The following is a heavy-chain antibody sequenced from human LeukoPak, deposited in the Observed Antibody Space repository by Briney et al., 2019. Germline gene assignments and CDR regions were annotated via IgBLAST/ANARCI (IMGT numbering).Heavy chain of an antibody. CDR2: IIPIFGTA. CDR3: ARDTAL. Sequence: WASVKVSCKASGGTFSSYAISWVRQAPGQGLEWMGGIIPIFGTANYAQKFQGRVTMTTDTSTSTAYMELRSLRSDDTAVYYCARDTALWGQGTLVTVSS. V-gene: IGHV1-69*05. D-gene: IGHD4-17*01. CDR1: GGTFSSYA. J-gene: IGHJ4*02.